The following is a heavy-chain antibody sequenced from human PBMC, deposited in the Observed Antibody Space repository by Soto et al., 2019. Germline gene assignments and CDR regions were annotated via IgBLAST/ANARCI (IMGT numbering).Heavy chain of an antibody. D-gene: IGHD6-13*01. CDR2: ISSDGSNK. Sequence: QVQLVESGGGVVQPGRSLRLSCAASGFTFNSYGMHWVRQAPGKGLEWVALISSDGSNKSYLDSVKGRFTISRDNSKKTRYLQMTGLRDEKTAMYYCAKDRPTTTPPGTLANWGRGTLSPSPQ. CDR3: AKDRPTTTPPGTLAN. J-gene: IGHJ4*02. CDR1: GFTFNSYG. V-gene: IGHV3-30*18.